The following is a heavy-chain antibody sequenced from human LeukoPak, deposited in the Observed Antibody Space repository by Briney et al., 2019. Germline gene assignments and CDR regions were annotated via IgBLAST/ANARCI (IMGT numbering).Heavy chain of an antibody. V-gene: IGHV3-30*18. D-gene: IGHD6-6*01. Sequence: GGSLRLSCAASGFTFSSYGMHWVRQAPGKGLEWVAAISYDGSNKFHADSVKGRFTISRDNSNNTLYLQMNSLRAEDTAVYYRAKGLYSSSSVFQFWGQGTLVTVSS. J-gene: IGHJ4*01. CDR1: GFTFSSYG. CDR3: AKGLYSSSSVFQF. CDR2: ISYDGSNK.